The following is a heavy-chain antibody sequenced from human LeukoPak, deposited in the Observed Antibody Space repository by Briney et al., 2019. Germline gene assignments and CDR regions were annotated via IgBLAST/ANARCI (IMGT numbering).Heavy chain of an antibody. CDR3: ARDTVKAYLGVAL. CDR2: IYHSGST. D-gene: IGHD3-3*01. Sequence: SETLSLTCTVSGGSISSYYWSWIRQPPGKGLEWIGYIYHSGSTYYNPSLKSRVTISVDRSKNQFSLKLSSVTAADTAVYYCARDTVKAYLGVALWGQGTMVTVSS. CDR1: GGSISSYY. J-gene: IGHJ3*01. V-gene: IGHV4-59*12.